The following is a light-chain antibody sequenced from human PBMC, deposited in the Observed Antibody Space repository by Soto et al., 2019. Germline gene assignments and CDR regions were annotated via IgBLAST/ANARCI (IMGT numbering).Light chain of an antibody. Sequence: DIVMTQSPDSLAVSLGERATINCKSSQSVLYSSHNRDSLAWYQQKPGLPPKLLIYWASIRASGVPDRFSGGGSGTDFTLTIRSLQAEDVAVYYCQQYYSTMYTFGQGTKLEIK. J-gene: IGKJ2*01. CDR1: QSVLYSSHNRDS. CDR2: WAS. CDR3: QQYYSTMYT. V-gene: IGKV4-1*01.